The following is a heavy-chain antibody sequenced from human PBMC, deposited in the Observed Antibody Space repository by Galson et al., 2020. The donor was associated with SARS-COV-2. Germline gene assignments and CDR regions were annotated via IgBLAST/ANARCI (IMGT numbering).Heavy chain of an antibody. J-gene: IGHJ6*03. CDR2: IGTAGDT. V-gene: IGHV3-13*01. CDR1: GFTFSSYD. CDR3: ARGVTIGYYYYMDV. D-gene: IGHD3-3*01. Sequence: GGSLRLSCAASGFTFSSYDMHWVRQATGKGLEWVSAIGTAGDTYYPGSVKGRFTISRENAKNSLYLQMNSLRAGDTAVYYCARGVTIGYYYYMDVWGKGTTVTVSS.